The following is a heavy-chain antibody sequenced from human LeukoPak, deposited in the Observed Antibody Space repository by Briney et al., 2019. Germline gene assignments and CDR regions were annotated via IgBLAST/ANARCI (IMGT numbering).Heavy chain of an antibody. Sequence: ASVKVSCKASGCTFSSYAVIWVRQAPGQGLEWMGRIVPILGIANYAQKFQGRVTITADNSTSTAYMERRSLRSDETAVYYRARDKPRRWLDPWGQGTLVTVSS. J-gene: IGHJ5*02. V-gene: IGHV1-69*04. CDR3: ARDKPRRWLDP. CDR1: GCTFSSYA. CDR2: IVPILGIA.